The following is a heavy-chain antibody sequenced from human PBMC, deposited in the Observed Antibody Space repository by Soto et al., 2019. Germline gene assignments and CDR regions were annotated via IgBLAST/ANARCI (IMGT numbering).Heavy chain of an antibody. D-gene: IGHD4-17*01. CDR3: AGDLAGDYARYYGMDV. CDR2: IIPIFGTA. V-gene: IGHV1-69*13. J-gene: IGHJ6*02. CDR1: GGTFSSYA. Sequence: SVKVSCKASGGTFSSYAISWVRQAPGQGLEWMGGIIPIFGTANYAQKFQGRVTITADESTSTAYMELSSLRSEDTAVYYCAGDLAGDYARYYGMDVWGQGTTVTVSS.